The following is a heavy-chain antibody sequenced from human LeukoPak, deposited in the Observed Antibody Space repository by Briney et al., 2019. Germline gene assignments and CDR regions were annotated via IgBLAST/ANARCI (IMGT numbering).Heavy chain of an antibody. Sequence: ASVKVSCKASGYTLTELSMHWVRQAPGKGLEWMGGFDPEDGETIYAQKFQGRVTMTEDTSTDTAYMELSSLRSEDTAVYYCATDLFSVIVATRGNYWGQGTLVTVSS. J-gene: IGHJ4*02. V-gene: IGHV1-24*01. CDR3: ATDLFSVIVATRGNY. CDR1: GYTLTELS. D-gene: IGHD5-12*01. CDR2: FDPEDGET.